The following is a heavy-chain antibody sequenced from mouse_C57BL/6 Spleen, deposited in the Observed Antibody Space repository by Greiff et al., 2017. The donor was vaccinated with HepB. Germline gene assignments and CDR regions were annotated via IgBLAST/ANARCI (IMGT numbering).Heavy chain of an antibody. D-gene: IGHD2-4*01. CDR2: IDPSDSYT. CDR1: GYTFTSYW. V-gene: IGHV1-69*01. CDR3: ARDDYGPYYAMDY. Sequence: QVQLKQPGAELVMPGASVKLSCKASGYTFTSYWMHWVKQRPGQGLEWIGEIDPSDSYTNYNQKFKGKSTLTVDKSSSTAYMQLSSLTSEDSAVYYCARDDYGPYYAMDYWGQGTSVTVSS. J-gene: IGHJ4*01.